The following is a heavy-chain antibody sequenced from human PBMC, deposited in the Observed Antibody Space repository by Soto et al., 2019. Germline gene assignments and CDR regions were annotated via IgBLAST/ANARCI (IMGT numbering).Heavy chain of an antibody. D-gene: IGHD3-16*01. CDR2: IYFSGRT. J-gene: IGHJ5*02. CDR3: ARVPIDTYMIYWSDP. CDR1: GDSVSSGDYY. Sequence: SETLSLTCTVSGDSVSSGDYYWTWSRQPPGKGLEWVGHIYFSGRTNYIPSLESRVTISLDTSKNQFSLKLTSVTAADTAVYYCARVPIDTYMIYWSDPWGQGTLVTVSS. V-gene: IGHV4-61*08.